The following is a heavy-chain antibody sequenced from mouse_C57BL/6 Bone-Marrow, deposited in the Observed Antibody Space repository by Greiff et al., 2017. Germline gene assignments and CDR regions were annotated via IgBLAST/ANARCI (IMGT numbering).Heavy chain of an antibody. V-gene: IGHV5-9-1*02. Sequence: EVKLVESGEGLVKPGGSLKLSCAASGFTFSGYAMSWVRQTPEKRLEWVAYISSGGDYIYYADTVKGRFTISRDNARNTLYLQMSSLKSEDSAMFYCTRRGQLRLYYYAMDYWGQGTSVTVSS. CDR1: GFTFSGYA. CDR2: ISSGGDYI. CDR3: TRRGQLRLYYYAMDY. J-gene: IGHJ4*01. D-gene: IGHD3-2*02.